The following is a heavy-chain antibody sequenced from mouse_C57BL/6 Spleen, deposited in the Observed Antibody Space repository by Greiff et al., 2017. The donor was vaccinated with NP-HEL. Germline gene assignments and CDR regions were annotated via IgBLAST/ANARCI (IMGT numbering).Heavy chain of an antibody. V-gene: IGHV1-81*01. CDR1: GYTFTSYG. CDR2: IYPRSGNT. Sequence: QVQLQQSGAELARPGASVKLSCKASGYTFTSYGISWVKQRTGQGLEWIGEIYPRSGNTYYNEKFKGKATLTADKSSSTAYMELRSLTSEDSAVYFCARGGYDGYYGGFAYWGQGTLVTVSA. J-gene: IGHJ3*01. CDR3: ARGGYDGYYGGFAY. D-gene: IGHD2-3*01.